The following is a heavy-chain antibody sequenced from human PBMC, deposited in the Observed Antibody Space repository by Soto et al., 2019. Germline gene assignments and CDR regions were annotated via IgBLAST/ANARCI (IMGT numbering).Heavy chain of an antibody. CDR2: MNPNSGNT. J-gene: IGHJ4*02. V-gene: IGHV1-8*01. CDR1: GYTFTSYD. D-gene: IGHD6-13*01. Sequence: QVQLVQSGAEVKKPGASVKVSCKASGYTFTSYDINWVRQATGQGLEWMGWMNPNSGNTGYAQKFQGRVTMTRNTSISTAYMELSSLRSEDTAVYYCARGKRVRSSRWYSPSLWGQGTLVTVSS. CDR3: ARGKRVRSSRWYSPSL.